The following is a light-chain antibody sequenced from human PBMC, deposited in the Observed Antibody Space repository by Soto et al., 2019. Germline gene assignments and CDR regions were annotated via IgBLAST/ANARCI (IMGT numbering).Light chain of an antibody. V-gene: IGKV1-5*03. Sequence: DIQMPQAPSTLSRSVGDRVTITCRAHRASSSWLAWYQQKPGKAPKLLIYGASTLESGVPSRFSGSGSGTDFTLTISRLQPEDFAAYYCQQYGGYSGAFGQGTKVDIK. CDR3: QQYGGYSGA. CDR2: GAS. CDR1: RASSSW. J-gene: IGKJ1*01.